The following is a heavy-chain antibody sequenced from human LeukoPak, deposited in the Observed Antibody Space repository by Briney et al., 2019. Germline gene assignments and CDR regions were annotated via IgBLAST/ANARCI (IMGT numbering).Heavy chain of an antibody. J-gene: IGHJ2*01. CDR1: GFTFSSYA. Sequence: GGSLRLSCAASGFTFSSYAMSWVRQAPGKGLEWVSAISGSGGSTYYADSVKGRFTISRDNSKNTLYLHMNTLRAEDTAIYYCAKDRTVGASYWYFDLWGRGTLVTASS. D-gene: IGHD1-26*01. V-gene: IGHV3-23*01. CDR2: ISGSGGST. CDR3: AKDRTVGASYWYFDL.